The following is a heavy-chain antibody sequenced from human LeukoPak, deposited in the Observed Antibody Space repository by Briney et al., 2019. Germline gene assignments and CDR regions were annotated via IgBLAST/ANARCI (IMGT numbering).Heavy chain of an antibody. CDR3: ARDAGGAFDI. D-gene: IGHD3-10*01. V-gene: IGHV4-59*01. J-gene: IGHJ3*02. CDR1: GGSISSYY. Sequence: PSQTLSLTCTVSGGSISSYYWSWIRQPPGKGLEWIGYIYYSGSTNYNPSLKSRVTISVDTSKSQFSLKLSSVTAADTAVYYCARDAGGAFDIWGQGTMVTVSS. CDR2: IYYSGST.